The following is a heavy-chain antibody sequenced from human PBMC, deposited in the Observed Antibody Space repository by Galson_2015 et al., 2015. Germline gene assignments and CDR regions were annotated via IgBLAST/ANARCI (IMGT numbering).Heavy chain of an antibody. D-gene: IGHD2-2*01. J-gene: IGHJ6*02. V-gene: IGHV3-30-3*01. CDR3: ARDRVDSRKIYCSSTSCYAPYGMDV. Sequence: SLRLSCAASGFIFSSYAMHWVRQAPGKGLEWVAVISYDGSNKFYADSVKGRFTISRDNSKSTLYLQMNSLRAEDTAVYYCARDRVDSRKIYCSSTSCYAPYGMDVWGQGTTVTVSS. CDR2: ISYDGSNK. CDR1: GFIFSSYA.